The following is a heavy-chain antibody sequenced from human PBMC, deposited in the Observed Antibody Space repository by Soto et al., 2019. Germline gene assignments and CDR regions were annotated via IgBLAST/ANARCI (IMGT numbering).Heavy chain of an antibody. Sequence: ASVKVSCKASGYTFTSHAISWVRQAPGQGLEWMGWISAYNGNTNYAQNLRGRVTMTTDASTRTAYMELRSLRYDDTAMYYCARDFTGWPPDGVDYWAREPRSPSPQ. CDR3: ARDFTGWPPDGVDY. J-gene: IGHJ4*02. CDR1: GYTFTSHA. CDR2: ISAYNGNT. D-gene: IGHD3-16*01. V-gene: IGHV1-18*01.